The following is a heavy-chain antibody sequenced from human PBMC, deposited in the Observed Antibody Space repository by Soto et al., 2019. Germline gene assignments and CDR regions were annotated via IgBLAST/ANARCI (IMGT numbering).Heavy chain of an antibody. D-gene: IGHD6-13*01. J-gene: IGHJ4*02. Sequence: QVQLVQSGAEVKEPGASVKVSCKASGYTFTSYYMHWVRQAPGQGLEWMAIINPSGGSTNYAQKFWGRVTVTRDTSTSTVYMELSSLTSEDTAVYFCGRSLYSSDYWGQGTLVTVSS. CDR3: GRSLYSSDY. CDR2: INPSGGST. V-gene: IGHV1-46*03. CDR1: GYTFTSYY.